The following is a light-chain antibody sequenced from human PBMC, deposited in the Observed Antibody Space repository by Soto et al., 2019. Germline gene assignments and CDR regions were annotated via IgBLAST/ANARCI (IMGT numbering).Light chain of an antibody. Sequence: QSALTQPASVSGSPGQSITISCTGTSSDVGGYNYVSWYQQHPGKAPKLMIYDVSNRPSGVSNRFSGSKSGNTASLTISGLQAEDEADYYCISYTSSSTLGGFGTWIKMTVL. CDR3: ISYTSSSTLGG. V-gene: IGLV2-14*01. J-gene: IGLJ1*01. CDR2: DVS. CDR1: SSDVGGYNY.